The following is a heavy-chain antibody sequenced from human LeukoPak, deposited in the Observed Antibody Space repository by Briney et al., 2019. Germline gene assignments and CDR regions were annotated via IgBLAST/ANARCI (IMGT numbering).Heavy chain of an antibody. J-gene: IGHJ4*02. CDR1: GFIFINYA. V-gene: IGHV3-23*03. Sequence: GGSLRLSCAAAGFIFINYAMNWVRQAAGKGLEWVADIDNDGGKTYYTDSAKGRFTISRDNSKNTLYLQMTSLRAKDTPLYYCAKSGSRWSYFDYWGQGTLVTVSS. CDR3: AKSGSRWSYFDY. CDR2: IDNDGGKT. D-gene: IGHD1-26*01.